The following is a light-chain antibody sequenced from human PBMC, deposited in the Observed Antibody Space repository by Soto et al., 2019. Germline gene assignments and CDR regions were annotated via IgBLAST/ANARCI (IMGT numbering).Light chain of an antibody. Sequence: QSALTQPASVSGSPGQSITISCTGTSSDVGTYNLVSWYQQHPGKAPKLMVYEGTKRPSGVSNRFSGSKSSNTASLTISGLQAEDEADYYCCSYVGSSTYVFGNGTKVTVL. CDR1: SSDVGTYNL. CDR2: EGT. V-gene: IGLV2-23*01. CDR3: CSYVGSSTYV. J-gene: IGLJ1*01.